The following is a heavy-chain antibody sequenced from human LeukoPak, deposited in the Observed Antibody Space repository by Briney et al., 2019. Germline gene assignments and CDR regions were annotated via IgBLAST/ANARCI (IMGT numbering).Heavy chain of an antibody. Sequence: HSGGSLRLSCAASGFTFSSSAMSWVRQAPGKGLEWVAGIWYDGSNEDYADSVKGRFTISRDNSKNTLYLQMNSLRVEDTAVYYCARDGQNGSPYATDVWGQGTTVTVSS. CDR3: ARDGQNGSPYATDV. CDR1: GFTFSSSA. J-gene: IGHJ6*02. V-gene: IGHV3-33*08. CDR2: IWYDGSNE. D-gene: IGHD3-10*01.